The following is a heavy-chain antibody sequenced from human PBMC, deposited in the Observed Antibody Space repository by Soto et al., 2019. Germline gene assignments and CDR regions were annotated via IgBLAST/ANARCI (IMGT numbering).Heavy chain of an antibody. CDR2: IYYSGST. CDR3: AASITMVRGAFDP. J-gene: IGHJ5*02. CDR1: GGSISSGGYY. D-gene: IGHD3-10*01. V-gene: IGHV4-31*01. Sequence: QVQLQESGPGLVKPSQTLSLTCTVSGGSISSGGYYWSWIRQHPGKGLEWMGYIYYSGSTYYNPSLKSLVTISVDTSKNQFSLKLSSVTAADTAVYYCAASITMVRGAFDPWGQGTLVTVSS.